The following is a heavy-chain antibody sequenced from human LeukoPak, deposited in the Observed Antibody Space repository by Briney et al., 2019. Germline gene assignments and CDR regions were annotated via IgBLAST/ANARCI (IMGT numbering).Heavy chain of an antibody. Sequence: PGGSLRLPCAASGFTFSSYWMHWVRQAPGKGLVWVSRINSDGSSTSYADSVKGRFTISRDNAKNTLYLQMNSLRAEDTAVYYCASTAGIQLWFHWGQGTLVTVSS. CDR2: INSDGSST. CDR1: GFTFSSYW. V-gene: IGHV3-74*01. CDR3: ASTAGIQLWFH. D-gene: IGHD5-18*01. J-gene: IGHJ4*02.